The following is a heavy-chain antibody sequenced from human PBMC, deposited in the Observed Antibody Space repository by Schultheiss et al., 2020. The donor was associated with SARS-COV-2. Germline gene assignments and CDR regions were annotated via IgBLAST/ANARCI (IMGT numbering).Heavy chain of an antibody. V-gene: IGHV4-34*01. J-gene: IGHJ4*02. CDR3: ARGVCSSTSCYTFMPYYFDY. CDR2: INHSGST. Sequence: SQTLSLTCAVYGGSFSGYYWSWIRQPPGKGLEWIGEINHSGSTNYNPSLKSRVTISVDTSKNQFSLKLSSVTAADTAVYYCARGVCSSTSCYTFMPYYFDYWGQGTVVTVSS. CDR1: GGSFSGYY. D-gene: IGHD2-2*02.